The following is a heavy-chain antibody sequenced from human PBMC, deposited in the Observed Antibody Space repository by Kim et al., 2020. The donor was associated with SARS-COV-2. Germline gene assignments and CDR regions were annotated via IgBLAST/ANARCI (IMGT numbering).Heavy chain of an antibody. CDR3: ARDGGGSYPGHFDY. V-gene: IGHV3-30*01. Sequence: ADSMKGRLPNSRDNSKNTLYLQMNSLRAEDTAVYYCARDGGGSYPGHFDYWGQGTLVTVSS. D-gene: IGHD1-26*01. J-gene: IGHJ4*02.